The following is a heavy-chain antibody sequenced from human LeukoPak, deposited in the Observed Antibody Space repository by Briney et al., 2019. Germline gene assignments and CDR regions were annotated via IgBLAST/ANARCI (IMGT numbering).Heavy chain of an antibody. D-gene: IGHD6-6*01. CDR2: INPNSGGT. V-gene: IGHV1-2*02. Sequence: GASVKDSCKASGYTFTCYYMHWVRQAPGQGLEWMGWINPNSGGTNYAQKFQGRVTMTRDTSISTAYMELGRLRSDGTAVYYCARGGAAPTVVYAFDVWGQGTMVSVSS. J-gene: IGHJ3*01. CDR1: GYTFTCYY. CDR3: ARGGAAPTVVYAFDV.